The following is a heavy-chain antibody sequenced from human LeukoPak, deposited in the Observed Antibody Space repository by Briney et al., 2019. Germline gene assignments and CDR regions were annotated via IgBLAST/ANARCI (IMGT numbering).Heavy chain of an antibody. CDR2: INPSGGST. V-gene: IGHV1-46*01. D-gene: IGHD3-16*01. Sequence: ASVKVSCKASGYTFTSYYMHWVRQAPGQGLEWMGIINPSGGSTSYAQKFQGRVTMTRDTSTSTVYMELSSLRSEDTAVYYCARLRGRLTLGDPPYGMDVWGQGTTVTVSS. J-gene: IGHJ6*02. CDR1: GYTFTSYY. CDR3: ARLRGRLTLGDPPYGMDV.